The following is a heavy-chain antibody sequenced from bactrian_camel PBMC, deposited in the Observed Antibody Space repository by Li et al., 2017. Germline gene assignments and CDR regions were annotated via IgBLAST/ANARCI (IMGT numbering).Heavy chain of an antibody. D-gene: IGHD2*01. V-gene: IGHV3S1*01. CDR1: VTTYSLYC. CDR3: ALSPYCGAVNCHEAAASY. CDR2: ISKDADTT. J-gene: IGHJ4*01. Sequence: HVQLVESGGGSVQSGGSLRLACTASVTTYSLYCMGWFRQAPGKLREGVARISKDADTTHYATYYATYYADSVKGRFTISRDNAKNTVSLQMTSLKSEDTALYYCALSPYCGAVNCHEAAASYWGQGTQVTVS.